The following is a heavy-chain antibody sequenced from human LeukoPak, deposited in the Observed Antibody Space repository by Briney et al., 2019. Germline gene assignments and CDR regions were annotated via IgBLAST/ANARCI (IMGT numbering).Heavy chain of an antibody. Sequence: SCKASGYTFTSYGISWVRQAPGKGLEWVANIKQDGSEKYYVDSVKGRFTISRDNAKNSLYLQMNSLRAEDTAVYYCARLMITFGGVIVWYFDYWGQGTLVTVSS. CDR1: GYTFTSYG. CDR3: ARLMITFGGVIVWYFDY. CDR2: IKQDGSEK. D-gene: IGHD3-16*02. J-gene: IGHJ4*02. V-gene: IGHV3-7*03.